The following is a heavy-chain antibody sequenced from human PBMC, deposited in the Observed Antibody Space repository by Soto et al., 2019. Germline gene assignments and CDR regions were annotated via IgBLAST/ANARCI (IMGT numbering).Heavy chain of an antibody. CDR2: INAGNGNT. D-gene: IGHD2-15*01. CDR3: ARVKGYCSGGSCYSDAFDI. V-gene: IGHV1-3*01. CDR1: GYTFTSYA. J-gene: IGHJ3*02. Sequence: ASVKVSCKASGYTFTSYAMHWVRQAPGQRLEWMGWINAGNGNTKYSQKFQGRVTITRDTSASTAYMELSSLRSEDTAVYYCARVKGYCSGGSCYSDAFDIWGQGTMVTVSS.